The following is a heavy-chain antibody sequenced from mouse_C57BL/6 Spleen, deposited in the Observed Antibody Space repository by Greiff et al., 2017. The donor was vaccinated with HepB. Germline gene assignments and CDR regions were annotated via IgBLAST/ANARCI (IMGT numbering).Heavy chain of an antibody. CDR3: ARYGIYYGNQAWFAY. Sequence: VQLQQPGAELMKPGASVKMSCKASGYTFTSYWITWVKQRPGQGLEWIGDIYPGSGSTNYNEKFKSKATLTVDTSSSTAYMQLSSLTSEDSAVYYCARYGIYYGNQAWFAYWGQGTLVTVSA. D-gene: IGHD2-1*01. CDR1: GYTFTSYW. J-gene: IGHJ3*01. CDR2: IYPGSGST. V-gene: IGHV1-55*01.